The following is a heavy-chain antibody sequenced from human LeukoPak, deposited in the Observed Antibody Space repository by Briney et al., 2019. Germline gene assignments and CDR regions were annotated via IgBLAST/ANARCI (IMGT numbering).Heavy chain of an antibody. CDR1: GFRLNRGW. D-gene: IGHD2-21*02. CDR2: INPDGRDT. Sequence: GGSLRLSCVVSGFRLNRGWMNWFRKAPGKGLKGLAHINPDGRDTYYVDSVKGRFTISRDNAQNSMYLQMNSLRVEDTAVYYCTSWGDTTAEYFQRWGQGTLVTVSS. J-gene: IGHJ1*01. V-gene: IGHV3-7*01. CDR3: TSWGDTTAEYFQR.